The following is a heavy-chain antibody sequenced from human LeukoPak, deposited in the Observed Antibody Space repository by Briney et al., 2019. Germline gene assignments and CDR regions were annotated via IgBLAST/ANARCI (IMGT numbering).Heavy chain of an antibody. CDR3: AKGTVGDY. CDR2: ISWDSGVI. D-gene: IGHD1-14*01. Sequence: GGSLRLSCAASGFKFDDYAMHWVRQAPGKGLEGVSGISWDSGVIGYGDSVKGRFTTSRDYAKNSLYLQMNSLRAEDTALYYCAKGTVGDYWGQGTLVTVSS. CDR1: GFKFDDYA. J-gene: IGHJ4*02. V-gene: IGHV3-9*01.